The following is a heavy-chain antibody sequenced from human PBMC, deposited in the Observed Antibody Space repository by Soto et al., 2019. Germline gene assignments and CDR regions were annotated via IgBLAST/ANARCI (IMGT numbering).Heavy chain of an antibody. J-gene: IGHJ4*02. CDR2: ISGSGGNT. V-gene: IGHV3-23*01. D-gene: IGHD3-22*01. CDR1: GFTFSNYA. CDR3: ARDHSSGYYMSMGY. Sequence: EVQLLESGGGLVQPEGSLRLSCAASGFTFSNYAMSWVRQAPGKGLEWVSVISGSGGNTYYTDSVKGRFTISRDNFKNTLYLQMNNLRAEDTAVYFCARDHSSGYYMSMGYWGQGTLVTVSS.